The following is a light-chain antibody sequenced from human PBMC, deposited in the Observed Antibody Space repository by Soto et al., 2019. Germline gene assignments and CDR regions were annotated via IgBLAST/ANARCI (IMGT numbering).Light chain of an antibody. CDR2: ELS. Sequence: DIVMTQNPLSLSVIPGQPASISCKSSQSLLDSDGKTFLYWFLKKPGQPPQLLIYELSSRFSGVPDRFSGSGSGTDFTLKISRVEAEDVGVYYCMQSRQFPITFGRGTRLEIK. J-gene: IGKJ5*01. CDR3: MQSRQFPIT. CDR1: QSLLDSDGKTF. V-gene: IGKV2D-29*01.